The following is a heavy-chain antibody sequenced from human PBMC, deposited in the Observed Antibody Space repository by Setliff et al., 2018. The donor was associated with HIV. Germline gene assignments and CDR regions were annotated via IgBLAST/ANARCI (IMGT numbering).Heavy chain of an antibody. CDR2: IRNDGSDK. CDR3: AMSPYSSGLFDY. Sequence: GESLRLSCAASGFTFSSYGVHWVRQAPGKGLEWVAFIRNDGSDKHYVDSVKGRFTISRDNSKNTLYLQMNSLRAEDTAVYYCAMSPYSSGLFDYWGQGTPVTVSS. CDR1: GFTFSSYG. V-gene: IGHV3-30*02. J-gene: IGHJ4*02. D-gene: IGHD6-19*01.